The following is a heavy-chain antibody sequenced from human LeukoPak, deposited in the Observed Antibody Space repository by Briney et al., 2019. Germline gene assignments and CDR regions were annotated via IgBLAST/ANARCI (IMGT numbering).Heavy chain of an antibody. V-gene: IGHV4-31*03. CDR3: ARHVLLWLGEHNYAFDI. D-gene: IGHD3-10*01. Sequence: SETLSLTCTVSGGSISSGGYYWSWIRQHPGKGLEWIGYIYYSGSTYYNPSLKSRVTISVDTSKNQFSLKLSSVTAADTAVYYCARHVLLWLGEHNYAFDIWGRGTMVAVSS. CDR2: IYYSGST. J-gene: IGHJ3*02. CDR1: GGSISSGGYY.